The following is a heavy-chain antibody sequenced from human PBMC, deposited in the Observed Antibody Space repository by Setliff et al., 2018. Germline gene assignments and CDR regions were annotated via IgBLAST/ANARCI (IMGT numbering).Heavy chain of an antibody. CDR2: ISAYNGDT. CDR1: GYTFTGYY. Sequence: ASVKVSCKASGYTFTGYYMHWVRQAPGQGLEWMGWISAYNGDTNFIQKFHDRVTMTTDRSTSTAYMELRSLGSDDTAMYYCARDALYDSNDRNSYYGNWLDPWGQGTLVTVSS. CDR3: ARDALYDSNDRNSYYGNWLDP. D-gene: IGHD3-22*01. J-gene: IGHJ5*02. V-gene: IGHV1-18*04.